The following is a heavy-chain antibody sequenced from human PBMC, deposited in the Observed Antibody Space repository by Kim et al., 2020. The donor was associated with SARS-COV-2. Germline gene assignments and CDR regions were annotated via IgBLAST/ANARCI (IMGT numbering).Heavy chain of an antibody. Sequence: DSVKGRFTISRDNSKNTLYLQMNSLRAEDTAVYYCARDGYDYVWGSYSMVYWGQGTLVTVSS. J-gene: IGHJ4*02. D-gene: IGHD3-16*01. CDR3: ARDGYDYVWGSYSMVY. V-gene: IGHV3-30*01.